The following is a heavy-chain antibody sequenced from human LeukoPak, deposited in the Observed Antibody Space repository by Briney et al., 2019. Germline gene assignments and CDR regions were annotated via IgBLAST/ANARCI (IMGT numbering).Heavy chain of an antibody. V-gene: IGHV3-23*01. CDR1: GFTFSSYG. CDR2: ISGSGGST. Sequence: PGGSLRLSCAASGFTFSSYGMSWVRQAPGKGLEWVSAISGSGGSTYYADSVKGRFTISRDNSKNTLYLQMNSLRAEDTAVYYCAGKGITMVRGVITKPYYMDVWGKGTTVTISS. CDR3: AGKGITMVRGVITKPYYMDV. D-gene: IGHD3-10*01. J-gene: IGHJ6*03.